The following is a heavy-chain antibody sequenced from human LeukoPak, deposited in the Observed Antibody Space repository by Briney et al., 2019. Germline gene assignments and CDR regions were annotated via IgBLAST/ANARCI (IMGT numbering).Heavy chain of an antibody. CDR3: ARANNLGRRLLGGFDAFDI. CDR1: GGSISSYY. J-gene: IGHJ3*02. D-gene: IGHD3-16*01. Sequence: SETLSLTCTVSGGSISSYYWSWIRQPAGKGLEWIGRIYTSGSTNYNPSLKSRVTMSVDTSKNQFSLKLSSVTAADTAVYYCARANNLGRRLLGGFDAFDIWGQGTMVTVSS. CDR2: IYTSGST. V-gene: IGHV4-4*07.